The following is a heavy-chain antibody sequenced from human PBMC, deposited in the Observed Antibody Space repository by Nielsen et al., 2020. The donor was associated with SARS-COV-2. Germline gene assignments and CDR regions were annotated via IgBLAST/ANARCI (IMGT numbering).Heavy chain of an antibody. D-gene: IGHD6-6*01. CDR1: GYTFTSYY. V-gene: IGHV1-46*01. J-gene: IGHJ6*02. CDR3: ARDFPYPHPDARYYYYSGMDV. Sequence: ASVKVSCKASGYTFTSYYMHWVRQAPGQGLEWMGIINPSGGSTNYAQKLQGRVTMTRDTSTSTVYMVLSSLRSDDTAVYYCARDFPYPHPDARYYYYSGMDVWGQGTTVTVSS. CDR2: INPSGGST.